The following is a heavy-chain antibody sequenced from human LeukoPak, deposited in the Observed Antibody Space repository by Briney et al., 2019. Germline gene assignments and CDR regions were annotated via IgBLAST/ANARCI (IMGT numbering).Heavy chain of an antibody. Sequence: ASVKVSCKASGGTFSSYAISWVRQAPGQGLEWMGRIIPIFGTANYAQKFQGRVTITTDESTSTAYMELSSLRSEDTAVYYCAREGYDYVWGSTKSFDYWGPGTLVTVSS. J-gene: IGHJ4*02. V-gene: IGHV1-69*05. CDR1: GGTFSSYA. CDR3: AREGYDYVWGSTKSFDY. CDR2: IIPIFGTA. D-gene: IGHD3-16*01.